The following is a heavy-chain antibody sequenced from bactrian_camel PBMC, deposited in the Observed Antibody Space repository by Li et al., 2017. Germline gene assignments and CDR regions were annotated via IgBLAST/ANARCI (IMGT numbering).Heavy chain of an antibody. Sequence: HVQPVESGGGSVQAGGSLRLSCRYNHRGNCMGWFRQAPGKEREGVAAINSSGGRTYYRDSEKGRFTISQDNAKNTLYLQMNTLRPEDTAMYYCAASSRFSQSRWHRESWYNAWGQGTQVTVS. CDR1: YNHRGNC. D-gene: IGHD7*01. J-gene: IGHJ6*01. CDR2: INSSGGRT. V-gene: IGHV3S1*01. CDR3: AASSRFSQSRWHRESWYNA.